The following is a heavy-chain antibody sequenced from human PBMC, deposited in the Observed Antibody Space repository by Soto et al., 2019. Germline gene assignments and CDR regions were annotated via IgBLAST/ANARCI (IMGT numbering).Heavy chain of an antibody. D-gene: IGHD1-26*01. V-gene: IGHV3-48*03. J-gene: IGHJ4*02. CDR1: GFTFSSYE. CDR3: ARGGSYFDY. CDR2: ITGSGNTI. Sequence: EVQLVESGGGLVQPGGSLRLSCAASGFTFSSYEMNWVRQAAGKGLEWVSYITGSGNTIYYADSVKGRFTISRDNAKNSMYLQMNSLRAEDMAVYYCARGGSYFDYWGQGTLVPVSS.